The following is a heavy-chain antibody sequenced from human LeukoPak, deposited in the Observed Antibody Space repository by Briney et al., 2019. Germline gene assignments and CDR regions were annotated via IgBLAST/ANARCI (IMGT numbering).Heavy chain of an antibody. V-gene: IGHV4-38-2*01. CDR1: GYSIRSGYY. CDR3: ARAWDSSGYVDY. CDR2: IYHSGST. J-gene: IGHJ4*02. Sequence: SETLSLTCAVSGYSIRSGYYWGWIRQPPGKGLEWIGSIYHSGSTYYNPSLKSGVTISVDTSKKQFSLKLTSVTAADTAVYYCARAWDSSGYVDYWGQGTLVTVSS. D-gene: IGHD3-22*01.